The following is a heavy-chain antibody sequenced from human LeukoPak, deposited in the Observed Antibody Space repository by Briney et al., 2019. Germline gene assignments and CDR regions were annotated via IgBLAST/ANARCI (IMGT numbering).Heavy chain of an antibody. V-gene: IGHV4-61*02. J-gene: IGHJ6*03. CDR1: GGSISTISYF. CDR2: IYPSGST. Sequence: PSETLSLTCTVSGGSISTISYFWTWIRQPAWKGLEWIGRIYPSGSTNYNPSLKSRVTISVDTSKNQFSLKLSSVTAADTAVYYCARGIRFLEWFKAKTYMDVWGKGTTVTVSS. D-gene: IGHD3-3*01. CDR3: ARGIRFLEWFKAKTYMDV.